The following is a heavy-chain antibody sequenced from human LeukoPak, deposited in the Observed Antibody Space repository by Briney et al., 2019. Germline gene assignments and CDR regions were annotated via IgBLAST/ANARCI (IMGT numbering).Heavy chain of an antibody. Sequence: PGGSLRLSCAASGFTVSTSYMSWVRHATGKGLELVSVLYSGGKTYYADSVKGRFTISRDNSKNTLYLQMSSLRAEDTAVYYCARDNYYGSGSLDIWGQGTMVTVSS. CDR3: ARDNYYGSGSLDI. CDR1: GFTVSTSY. CDR2: LYSGGKT. J-gene: IGHJ3*02. V-gene: IGHV3-53*01. D-gene: IGHD3-10*01.